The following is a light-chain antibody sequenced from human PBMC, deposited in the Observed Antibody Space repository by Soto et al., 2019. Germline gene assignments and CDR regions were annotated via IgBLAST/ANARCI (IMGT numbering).Light chain of an antibody. CDR1: SSDVGGYNY. V-gene: IGLV2-8*01. Sequence: QSVLTQPPSASGSPGQSVAISCTGTSSDVGGYNYVSWYQQHPGKAPKLIIYEVTKRPSGVPDRFSGSKSGNTASLTVSGLQAEDEANYYCSSYAGINNLVFGGGTKLTVL. J-gene: IGLJ3*02. CDR3: SSYAGINNLV. CDR2: EVT.